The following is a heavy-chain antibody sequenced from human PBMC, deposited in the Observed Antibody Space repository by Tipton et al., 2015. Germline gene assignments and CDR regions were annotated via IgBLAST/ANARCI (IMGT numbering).Heavy chain of an antibody. V-gene: IGHV4-59*01. CDR3: ASGYGDYVNGMDV. Sequence: LRLSCSVSGGSINKYYLTWIRQPPGKGLEWTGYIYHSGSTDVNPSLKSRVTISIDTSKNQFSLKLSSVTAADTAVYYCASGYGDYVNGMDVWGQGTTVTVSS. D-gene: IGHD4-17*01. J-gene: IGHJ6*02. CDR1: GGSINKYY. CDR2: IYHSGST.